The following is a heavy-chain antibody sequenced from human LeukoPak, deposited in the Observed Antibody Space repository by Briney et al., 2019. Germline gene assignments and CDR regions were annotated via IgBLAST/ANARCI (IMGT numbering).Heavy chain of an antibody. D-gene: IGHD2-8*01. CDR3: ARGYCTNGVCYTGLFDY. CDR1: GFTFSSYS. Sequence: QPGGSLILSCAASGFTFSSYSMNWVRQAPGKGLEWVSYISSSSSTIYYADSVKGRFTISRDNAKNSLYLQMNSLRAEDTAVYYCARGYCTNGVCYTGLFDYWGQGTLVTVSS. V-gene: IGHV3-48*01. J-gene: IGHJ4*02. CDR2: ISSSSSTI.